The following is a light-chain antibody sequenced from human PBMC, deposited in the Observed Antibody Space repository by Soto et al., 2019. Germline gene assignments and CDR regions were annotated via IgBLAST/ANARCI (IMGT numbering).Light chain of an antibody. CDR1: SSNIGAGYD. CDR3: XSYDSSLSAL. J-gene: IGLJ3*02. CDR2: GNS. V-gene: IGLV1-40*01. Sequence: QSVLTQPPSVSGAPGQRVTISCTGSSSNIGAGYDVHWYQQLPGTAPKLLIYGNSNRPSGVPDRFSGSKSGTSASLAITGXXXXXXXXXXCXSYDSSLSALFGGGTKLTVL.